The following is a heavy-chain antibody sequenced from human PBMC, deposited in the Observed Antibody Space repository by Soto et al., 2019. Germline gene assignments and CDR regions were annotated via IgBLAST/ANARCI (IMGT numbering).Heavy chain of an antibody. V-gene: IGHV4-38-2*02. CDR2: IYHGGTT. CDR1: GDSISSGSY. D-gene: IGHD6-19*01. J-gene: IGHJ4*01. Sequence: SATLSLTCTVSGDSISSGSYWAWIRQPPGKGPEWIASIYHGGTTFYNPSLKSRITISVDTSNNQFSLKLTSVTAADTAVYYCARVHVMVVAGSTFDYWGHGTLVTV. CDR3: ARVHVMVVAGSTFDY.